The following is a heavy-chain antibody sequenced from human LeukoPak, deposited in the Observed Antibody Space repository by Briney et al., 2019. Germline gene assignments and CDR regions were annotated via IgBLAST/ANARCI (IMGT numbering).Heavy chain of an antibody. CDR3: ARALGWLATNYFGY. CDR2: ISYDGSNK. CDR1: GFTFSSYA. D-gene: IGHD6-19*01. V-gene: IGHV3-30*04. J-gene: IGHJ4*02. Sequence: GGSLRLSCAASGFTFSSYAMHWVRQAPGKGLERVAVISYDGSNKYYADSVKGRFTISRDNSKNTLYLQMNSLRAEDTAVYYCARALGWLATNYFGYWGQGTLVTVSS.